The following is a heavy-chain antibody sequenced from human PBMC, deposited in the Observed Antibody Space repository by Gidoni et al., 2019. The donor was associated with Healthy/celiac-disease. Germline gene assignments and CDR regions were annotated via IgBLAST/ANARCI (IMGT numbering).Heavy chain of an antibody. CDR3: AKQYYYDSSGYFAYYFDY. J-gene: IGHJ4*02. CDR2: ISGSGGST. D-gene: IGHD3-22*01. V-gene: IGHV3-23*01. Sequence: EVQLLESGGGLVQPGGSLRLSCAAAGFTFSSYAMSWVRQAPGKGLEWVSAISGSGGSTYYAHSVKGRFTISRDNSKNTLYLQMNSLRAEDTAVYYCAKQYYYDSSGYFAYYFDYWGQGTLVTVSS. CDR1: GFTFSSYA.